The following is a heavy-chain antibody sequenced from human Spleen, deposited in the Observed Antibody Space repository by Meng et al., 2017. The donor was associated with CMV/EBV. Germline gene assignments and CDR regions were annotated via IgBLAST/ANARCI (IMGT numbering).Heavy chain of an antibody. CDR1: GYTFTSYY. J-gene: IGHJ4*02. CDR3: ARILYGGNPPFDY. CDR2: INPSGGGT. Sequence: ATGYTFTSYYIPWVRQAPGQGLEWMGIINPSGGGTTYARKFQGRVTMTRDTSTSTVYMELSSLRSDDTAVYFCARILYGGNPPFDYWGQGTLVTVSS. D-gene: IGHD4/OR15-4a*01. V-gene: IGHV1-46*01.